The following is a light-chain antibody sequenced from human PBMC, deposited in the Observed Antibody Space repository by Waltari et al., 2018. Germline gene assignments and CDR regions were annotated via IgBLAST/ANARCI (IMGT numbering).Light chain of an antibody. V-gene: IGKV1-13*02. Sequence: AIQLTQSPSSLSASVGDRVTITCRASQGISSALAWYQQKEGKPPELLIYDASILQRGVPSSFSGSGSGTDFTLTISSLQPEDFATYYCQQFNSYRLTFGGGTKVEIK. CDR1: QGISSA. J-gene: IGKJ4*01. CDR2: DAS. CDR3: QQFNSYRLT.